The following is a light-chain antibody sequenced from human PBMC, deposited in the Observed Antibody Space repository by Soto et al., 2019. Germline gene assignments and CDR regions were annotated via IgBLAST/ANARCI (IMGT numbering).Light chain of an antibody. J-gene: IGLJ2*01. V-gene: IGLV2-14*01. CDR3: SSYTSSSTLV. CDR1: SSDVGGYNY. CDR2: DVS. Sequence: QSALPQPASVSGSPGQSITISCTGTSSDVGGYNYVSWYQQHPGKAPKLMIYDVSNRPSGVSNRFSGSKSGNTASLTISGLQAEDEADYYCSSYTSSSTLVFGGGTKVTVL.